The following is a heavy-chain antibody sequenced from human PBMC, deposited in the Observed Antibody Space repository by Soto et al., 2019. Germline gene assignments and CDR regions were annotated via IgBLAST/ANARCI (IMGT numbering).Heavy chain of an antibody. CDR1: GASMNHFY. CDR3: ARRRSSSNWNY. Sequence: SEMQSVTRTVCGASMNHFYQDWQRQPPGKGLEWIGTIYYSGSTYYNPSLKRRVTISVDTSKNQFSLKLSSVTAADTAVYYCARRRSSSNWNYWRQGTLVTVSS. J-gene: IGHJ4*02. D-gene: IGHD6-13*01. V-gene: IGHV4-39*01. CDR2: IYYSGST.